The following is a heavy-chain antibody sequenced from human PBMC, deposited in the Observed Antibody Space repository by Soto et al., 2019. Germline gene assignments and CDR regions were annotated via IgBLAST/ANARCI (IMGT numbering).Heavy chain of an antibody. J-gene: IGHJ4*02. CDR1: GVTVSSDAYY. Sequence: SQTLSLTGTVSGVTVSSDAYYWSLIRQPPGKGLEWIGNIYHRGNTYYSPSHKSRLVIGLDTSKNQFSLSLSSATAADTAVYFCARYRFSGNRWSKFDYWGQGTLVTVSS. V-gene: IGHV4-31*03. CDR3: ARYRFSGNRWSKFDY. CDR2: IYHRGNT. D-gene: IGHD3-16*02.